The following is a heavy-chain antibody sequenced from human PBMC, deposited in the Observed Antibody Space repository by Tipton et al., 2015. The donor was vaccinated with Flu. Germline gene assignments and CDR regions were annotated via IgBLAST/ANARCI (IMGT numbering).Heavy chain of an antibody. J-gene: IGHJ6*02. CDR2: VYFNGSTT. CDR1: GGSMSRHY. Sequence: TLSLTCTVSGGSMSRHYWSWLRQSPGKGLEWIGHVYFNGSTTDYHPSLKSRVSISVDTSNNHFSLRLTSVIAADTAVYYFARYYYGSGSYSDPHYYYFGFDVWGQRTTVTVSS. V-gene: IGHV4-59*11. D-gene: IGHD3-10*01. CDR3: ARYYYGSGSYSDPHYYYFGFDV.